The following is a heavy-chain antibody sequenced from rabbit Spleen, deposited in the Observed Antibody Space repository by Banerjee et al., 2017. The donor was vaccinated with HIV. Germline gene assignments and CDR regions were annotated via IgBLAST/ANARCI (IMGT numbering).Heavy chain of an antibody. CDR1: GFTLSSYY. V-gene: IGHV1S7*01. Sequence: QLEESAGGLVQPGGSLKLSCKASGFTLSSYYMNWVRQAPGKGLEWIGYIDPVFGITYYANWVSGRFSISRENAQNTVFLQMTSLTAADTATYFCARDGAGGSYFALWGPGTLVT. D-gene: IGHD8-1*01. J-gene: IGHJ4*01. CDR2: IDPVFGIT. CDR3: ARDGAGGSYFAL.